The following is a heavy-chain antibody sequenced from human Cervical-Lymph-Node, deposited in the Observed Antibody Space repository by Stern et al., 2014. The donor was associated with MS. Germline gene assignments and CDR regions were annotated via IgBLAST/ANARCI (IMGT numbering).Heavy chain of an antibody. Sequence: VQLVESGAEVKEPGASVKVSCKASGYSFTSYYIHWVRQAPGQGLEWMGIIIPSGGRTNYAQKFQGRVTMTRDMSTSTVYMDLSSLRSEDTAVYSCVREMAGANFDYWGQGTLVTVPS. CDR1: GYSFTSYY. D-gene: IGHD6-19*01. CDR3: VREMAGANFDY. J-gene: IGHJ4*02. CDR2: IIPSGGRT. V-gene: IGHV1-46*03.